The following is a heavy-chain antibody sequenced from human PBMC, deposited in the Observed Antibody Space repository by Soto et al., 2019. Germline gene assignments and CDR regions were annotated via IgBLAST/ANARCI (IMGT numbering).Heavy chain of an antibody. D-gene: IGHD6-13*01. CDR1: GGSISSYY. J-gene: IGHJ5*02. CDR2: IYTSGST. CDR3: ARGLGGAAGIWMWFDP. Sequence: SETLSLTCTVSGGSISSYYWSWIRQPAGKGLEWIGRIYTSGSTNYNPSLKSRVTMSVDTSKNQFSLKLSSVTAADTAMYYCARGLGGAAGIWMWFDPWGQGTLVTVSS. V-gene: IGHV4-4*07.